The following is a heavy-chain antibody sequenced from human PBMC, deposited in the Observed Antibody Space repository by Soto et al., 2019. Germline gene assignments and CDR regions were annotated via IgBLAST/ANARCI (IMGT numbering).Heavy chain of an antibody. CDR2: IYYSGST. Sequence: QVQLQESGPGLVKPSQTLSLTCTVSGGSISSGGYYWSWIRQHPGKGLEWIGYIYYSGSTYYNPSLKSRVTISVDTSKNQFSLKLSSVTAADTAVYYCARGGGYSYGPRDYYYYYGMDVWGQGTTVTVSS. J-gene: IGHJ6*02. CDR3: ARGGGYSYGPRDYYYYYGMDV. V-gene: IGHV4-31*03. D-gene: IGHD5-18*01. CDR1: GGSISSGGYY.